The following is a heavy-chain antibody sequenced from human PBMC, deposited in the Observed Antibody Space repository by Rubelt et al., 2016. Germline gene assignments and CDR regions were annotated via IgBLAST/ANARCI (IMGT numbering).Heavy chain of an antibody. V-gene: IGHV1-2*02. CDR3: ARRSSGWPLNSH. D-gene: IGHD6-19*01. CDR1: GGSFITYA. J-gene: IGHJ4*02. Sequence: QVQLVQSGADVKKPGSSVRVSCKASGGSFITYAISWVRPVPGQGLVWMGWINCNTGDTDYARKFQGRVTVTRGTCISTAYLELRSLRFDDTAVDYCARRSSGWPLNSHWGQGTLVTVSS. CDR2: INCNTGDT.